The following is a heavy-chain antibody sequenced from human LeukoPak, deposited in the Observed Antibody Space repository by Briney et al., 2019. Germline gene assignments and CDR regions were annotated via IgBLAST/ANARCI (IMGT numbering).Heavy chain of an antibody. D-gene: IGHD3-10*01. V-gene: IGHV3-21*01. CDR1: GFTFSSYS. CDR3: ASTTTLLWFGEPEGY. CDR2: ISSSSSYI. Sequence: VGSLRVSCAESGFTFSSYSMNWVRQAPGEGLEWVSSISSSSSYIYYADSVKGRFTISRDNAKNSLYLQMNSLRAEDTAVYYCASTTTLLWFGEPEGYWGQGTLVTVSS. J-gene: IGHJ4*02.